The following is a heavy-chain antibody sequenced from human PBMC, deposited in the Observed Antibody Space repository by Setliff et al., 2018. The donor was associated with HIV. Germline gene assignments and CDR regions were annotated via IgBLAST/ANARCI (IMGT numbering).Heavy chain of an antibody. V-gene: IGHV4-59*08. CDR2: IYYSGDS. CDR1: GASITSSY. CDR3: ARFARDPTD. J-gene: IGHJ4*02. Sequence: LSLTCTVSGASITSSYWTWIRQSPGGGLEYLGYIYYSGDSNYSPSLKSRLSMSLDASTSQFSLRLNSLTAADTAMYYCARFARDPTDWGRGILVTVSS.